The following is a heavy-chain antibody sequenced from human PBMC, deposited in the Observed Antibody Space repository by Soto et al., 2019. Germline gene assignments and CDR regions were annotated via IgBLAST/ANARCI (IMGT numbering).Heavy chain of an antibody. D-gene: IGHD3-10*01. Sequence: EVQLVESGGGLLQPGGSLRLSCAASGFTFSSHWMHWVRQSPGKGLVWVSRVNFDGSTTNYADSVKGRLTISRDNAKNTVYLQMNSLRAEDTAVYYCARGASGNYNLDYWGQGTLVTVSS. J-gene: IGHJ4*02. CDR1: GFTFSSHW. CDR2: VNFDGSTT. CDR3: ARGASGNYNLDY. V-gene: IGHV3-74*01.